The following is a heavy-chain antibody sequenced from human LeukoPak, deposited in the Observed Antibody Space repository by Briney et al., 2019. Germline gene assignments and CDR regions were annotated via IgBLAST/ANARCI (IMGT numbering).Heavy chain of an antibody. CDR2: IVVVSGNN. D-gene: IGHD3-22*01. Sequence: AASVKVSCKASGFTCTSSAVQWVRHARGQRLEWRGWIVVVSGNNNYAQKFQERVTITRDMSKSLVYMELSRLRSEETAVYYCGAEAAYYYDSRDAFDVWGQGTMVTVSS. J-gene: IGHJ3*01. V-gene: IGHV1-58*01. CDR1: GFTCTSSA. CDR3: GAEAAYYYDSRDAFDV.